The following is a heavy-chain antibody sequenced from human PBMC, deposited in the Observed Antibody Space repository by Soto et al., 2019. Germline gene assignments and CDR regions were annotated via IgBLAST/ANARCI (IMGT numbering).Heavy chain of an antibody. Sequence: TSETLSLTCTVSGGSISSGGYYWSWIRQHPGKGLEWIGYIYYSGSTYYDPSLKSRVTMSVDTSKNQFSLKLSSVTAADTAVYYCARVPPFYNWFDPWGQGTLVTVSS. V-gene: IGHV4-31*03. CDR1: GGSISSGGYY. J-gene: IGHJ5*02. CDR3: ARVPPFYNWFDP. CDR2: IYYSGST.